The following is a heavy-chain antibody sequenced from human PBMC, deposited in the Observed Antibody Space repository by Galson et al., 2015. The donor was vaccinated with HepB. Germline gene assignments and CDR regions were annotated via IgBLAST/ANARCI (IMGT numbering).Heavy chain of an antibody. CDR3: ARAGHYDSSGSLDY. Sequence: SLRLSCAAHGFTFSSHSMKWVRQAPGKGLEWVPAISSSSSYRYYADAVKGRFTISRDNAKNSLYLQMNSLRAEDTAVYYCARAGHYDSSGSLDYWGQGTLVTVSS. J-gene: IGHJ4*02. D-gene: IGHD3-22*01. CDR2: ISSSSSYR. CDR1: GFTFSSHS. V-gene: IGHV3-21*01.